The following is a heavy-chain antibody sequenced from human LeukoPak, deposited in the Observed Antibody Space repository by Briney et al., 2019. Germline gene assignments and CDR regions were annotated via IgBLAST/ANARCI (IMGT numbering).Heavy chain of an antibody. CDR2: IWYDGSNK. CDR3: ARAINYYYDCSSFSDFDY. V-gene: IGHV3-33*01. J-gene: IGHJ4*01. D-gene: IGHD3-22*01. Sequence: GGSLRLSCVASGFTFSSNGMHWVRQAPGKGLEWVAVIWYDGSNKYYADSVKGRFTISRDNAKNSLYLQMNSLRAEDTAVYYGARAINYYYDCSSFSDFDYGGKGPLVTVPS. CDR1: GFTFSSNG.